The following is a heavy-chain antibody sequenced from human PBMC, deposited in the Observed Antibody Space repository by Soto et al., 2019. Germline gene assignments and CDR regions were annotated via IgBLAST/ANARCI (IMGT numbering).Heavy chain of an antibody. CDR2: KHYSGIT. CDR1: GGSISNDVYY. V-gene: IGHV4-31*03. CDR3: ATYYYASGTYSHLFDH. Sequence: QVQLQESGLGLVKPSQTLSLTCIVSGGSISNDVYYWSWIRQHPGKGLEWIGYKHYSGITYLNPSLKSRVMISVDTSQNQFSLRLSSVPAADTAVYYCATYYYASGTYSHLFDHWGQGTLVTVSS. J-gene: IGHJ4*02. D-gene: IGHD3-10*01.